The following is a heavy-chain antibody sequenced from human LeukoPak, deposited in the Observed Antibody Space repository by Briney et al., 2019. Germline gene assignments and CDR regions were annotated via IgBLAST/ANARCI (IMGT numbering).Heavy chain of an antibody. CDR2: TYYRSKWYN. Sequence: SQTLSLTCAISGDSVSSNSAAWNWIRQSPSRGLEWLGRTYYRSKWYNDYAVSVKSRITINPDTSKNQFSLQLNSVTPEDTAVYCCARGKPYYDFWSGYYQTAMFDYWGQGTLVTVSS. CDR1: GDSVSSNSAA. D-gene: IGHD3-3*01. CDR3: ARGKPYYDFWSGYYQTAMFDY. V-gene: IGHV6-1*01. J-gene: IGHJ4*02.